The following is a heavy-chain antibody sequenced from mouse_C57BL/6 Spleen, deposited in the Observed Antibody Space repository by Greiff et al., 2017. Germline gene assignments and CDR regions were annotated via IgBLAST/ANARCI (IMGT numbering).Heavy chain of an antibody. Sequence: QVQLQQSGAELVRPGASVTLSCKASGYTFTDYEMHWVKQTPVHGLEWIGAIDPETGVTAYNQKFKGKAILTADKSSSTAYMELRSLTSEDSAVYYCTRGYGSPYYFDDWGQGTTLTVAS. J-gene: IGHJ2*01. V-gene: IGHV1-15*01. CDR1: GYTFTDYE. D-gene: IGHD1-1*01. CDR2: IDPETGVT. CDR3: TRGYGSPYYFDD.